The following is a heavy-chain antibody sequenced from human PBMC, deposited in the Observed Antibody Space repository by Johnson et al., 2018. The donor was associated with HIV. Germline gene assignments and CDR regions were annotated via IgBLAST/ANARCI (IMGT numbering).Heavy chain of an antibody. CDR3: ARVRRKNWNLGDPFDI. D-gene: IGHD1-7*01. Sequence: QVQLVESGGGLVQPGGSLRLSCAASGFTFSSYAMHWVRQAPGKGLEWVAVISYDGSNKYYADSVKGRFTISRDNSKNTLYLQMNSLRAEDTGVYFCARVRRKNWNLGDPFDIWGQGTMVTVSS. V-gene: IGHV3-30-3*01. CDR1: GFTFSSYA. J-gene: IGHJ3*02. CDR2: ISYDGSNK.